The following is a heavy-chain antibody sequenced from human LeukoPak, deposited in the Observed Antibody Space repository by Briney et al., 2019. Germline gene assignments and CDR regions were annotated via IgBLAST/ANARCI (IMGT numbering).Heavy chain of an antibody. CDR2: INPNSGGT. V-gene: IGHV1-2*02. D-gene: IGHD2-2*01. CDR3: ARDTYCSSTSCSYYYYYMDV. Sequence: ASVKVSCKASGYTFTGYYMHWVRQAPGQGLEWMGWINPNSGGTNYAQKFQGRVTMTRDTSISTAYMELSRPRSDDTAVYYCARDTYCSSTSCSYYYYYMDVWGKGTTVTVSS. J-gene: IGHJ6*03. CDR1: GYTFTGYY.